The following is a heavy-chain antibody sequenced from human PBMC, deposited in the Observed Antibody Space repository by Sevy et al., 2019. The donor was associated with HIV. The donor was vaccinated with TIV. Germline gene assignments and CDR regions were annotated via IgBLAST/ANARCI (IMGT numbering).Heavy chain of an antibody. J-gene: IGHJ4*02. Sequence: ASVKVSCKASGGTFSSYAISWVRQAPGQGLEWMGRIIPIFRTANYAQKFQGRVTITADESTSTAYMELSSLRSEDTAVYYCACSREVDTAMGYYFDYWGQGTLVTVSS. CDR3: ACSREVDTAMGYYFDY. D-gene: IGHD5-18*01. V-gene: IGHV1-69*13. CDR2: IIPIFRTA. CDR1: GGTFSSYA.